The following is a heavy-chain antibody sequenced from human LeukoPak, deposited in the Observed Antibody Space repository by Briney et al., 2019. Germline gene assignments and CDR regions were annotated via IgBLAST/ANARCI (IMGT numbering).Heavy chain of an antibody. V-gene: IGHV1-18*01. D-gene: IGHD1-26*01. CDR1: GHTFINYG. CDR3: ARARHVGSSTDAFDI. CDR2: TSDYMGNRNT. J-gene: IGHJ3*02. Sequence: GASVKVSCKASGHTFINYGIGWVRQAPGQGLEWMGWTSDYMGNRNTDYAQKFQGRVSMTTDSSTSTAYMELRSLTPDDTAVYYCARARHVGSSTDAFDIWGQGTMVTVSS.